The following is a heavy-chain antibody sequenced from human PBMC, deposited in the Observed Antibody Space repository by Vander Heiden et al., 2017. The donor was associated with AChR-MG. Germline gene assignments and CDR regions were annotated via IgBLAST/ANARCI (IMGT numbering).Heavy chain of an antibody. V-gene: IGHV3-15*01. CDR3: TTDRYYYGMDV. CDR1: GLTFSNAW. CDR2: IKSKTDGGTT. Sequence: EVQLVESGGGLVKPGGSLRLSCAASGLTFSNAWMSWVRQAPGKGLEWVGRIKSKTDGGTTDYAAPVKGRFTISRDDSKNTLYLQMNSLKTEDTAVYYCTTDRYYYGMDVWGQGTTVTVSS. J-gene: IGHJ6*02.